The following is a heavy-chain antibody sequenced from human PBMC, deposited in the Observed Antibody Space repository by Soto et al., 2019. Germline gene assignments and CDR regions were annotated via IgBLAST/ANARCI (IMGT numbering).Heavy chain of an antibody. D-gene: IGHD7-27*01. J-gene: IGHJ1*01. CDR1: GGSISSYY. CDR3: ARGWGGYFQH. V-gene: IGHV4-59*01. Sequence: QVQLQESGPGLVKPSETLSLTCTVSGGSISSYYWSWIRQPPGKGLEWIGYIYYSGSTNDNPSLTSRVTISVDTSKNQFSLKLSSVTAADTAVYYCARGWGGYFQHWGQGTLVTVSS. CDR2: IYYSGST.